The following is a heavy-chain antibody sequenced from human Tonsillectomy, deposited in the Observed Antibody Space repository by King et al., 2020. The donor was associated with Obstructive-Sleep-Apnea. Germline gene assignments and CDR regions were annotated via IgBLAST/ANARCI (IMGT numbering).Heavy chain of an antibody. CDR3: ARESASSGWNGDWFDP. Sequence: QLQESGPGLVKPSQTLSLTCTVSGGSISSGGYYWSWIRQHPGKGLAGIGYIYYSGSTYYNPSLKSRVTISVNTAKNQFSLKLSSVTAADTAVYYCARESASSGWNGDWFDPWGQGTLVTVSS. J-gene: IGHJ5*02. D-gene: IGHD6-19*01. CDR2: IYYSGST. CDR1: GGSISSGGYY. V-gene: IGHV4-31*03.